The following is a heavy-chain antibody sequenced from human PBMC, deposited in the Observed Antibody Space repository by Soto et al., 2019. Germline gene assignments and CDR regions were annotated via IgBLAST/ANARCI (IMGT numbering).Heavy chain of an antibody. CDR1: GDSVTSDSYY. D-gene: IGHD5-18*01. CDR3: ARDIRGYSRAFDY. V-gene: IGHV4-61*01. J-gene: IGHJ4*02. CDR2: IYSSGST. Sequence: ETLSLTCTVSGDSVTSDSYYWTWIRQPPGKGLEWIGHIYSSGSTKYNPSLQSRVTISLDTSSNQFSLELTSVTAADTAIYYCARDIRGYSRAFDYWGQGTLVTVSS.